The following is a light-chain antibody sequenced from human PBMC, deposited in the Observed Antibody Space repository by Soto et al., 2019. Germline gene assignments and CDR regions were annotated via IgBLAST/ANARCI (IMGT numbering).Light chain of an antibody. CDR2: SDN. J-gene: IGLJ7*01. CDR1: SSNIGNNF. V-gene: IGLV1-47*01. Sequence: QSVLTQPPSVSGTPGQRVTIYCSGSSSNIGNNFVYWYQHLPGAAPTLVVYSDNHRPSGVPVRFSGSKSGTLASLTISGLRSEDEATYYCATWDDSLSGFVVFGGGTQLTVL. CDR3: ATWDDSLSGFVV.